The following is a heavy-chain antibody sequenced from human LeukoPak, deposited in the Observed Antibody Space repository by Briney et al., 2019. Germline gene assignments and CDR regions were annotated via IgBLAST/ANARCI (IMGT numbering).Heavy chain of an antibody. D-gene: IGHD1-14*01. V-gene: IGHV4-59*01. Sequence: PSETLSLTCTVSGGSISNFYWSWIRQPPGKGLEWIGYVYYSGTTNYNPSLKSRVIISVDTSKNQFSVRLSSVTAADTAVYYCARDAPESSHFDYWGQGPLVTVSS. CDR1: GGSISNFY. CDR3: ARDAPESSHFDY. J-gene: IGHJ4*02. CDR2: VYYSGTT.